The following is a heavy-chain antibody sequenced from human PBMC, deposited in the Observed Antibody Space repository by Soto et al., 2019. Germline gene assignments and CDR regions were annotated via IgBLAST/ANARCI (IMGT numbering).Heavy chain of an antibody. V-gene: IGHV3-66*01. CDR1: GFTVSSNY. CDR3: ARDQYVLNYYYYGMDV. CDR2: IYSGGST. J-gene: IGHJ6*02. Sequence: GGSLRLSCAASGFTVSSNYMSWVRQAPGKGLEWVSVIYSGGSTYYADSVKGRFTISRDNSKNTLYLQMNSLRAEDTAVYYCARDQYVLNYYYYGMDVWGQGTTVTVS. D-gene: IGHD3-10*02.